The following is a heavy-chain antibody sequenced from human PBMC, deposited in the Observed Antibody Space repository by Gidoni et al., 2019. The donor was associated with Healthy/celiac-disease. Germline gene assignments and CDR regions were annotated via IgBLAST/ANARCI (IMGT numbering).Heavy chain of an antibody. CDR2: ISGSGGST. Sequence: GFTFSSYAMSWVRQAPGKGLEWVSAISGSGGSTYYADSVKGRFTISRDNSKNTLYLQMNSLRAEDTAVYYCAKFRPGTISYYYYYGMDVWGQGTTVTVSS. CDR3: AKFRPGTISYYYYYGMDV. J-gene: IGHJ6*02. D-gene: IGHD1-20*01. CDR1: GFTFSSYA. V-gene: IGHV3-23*01.